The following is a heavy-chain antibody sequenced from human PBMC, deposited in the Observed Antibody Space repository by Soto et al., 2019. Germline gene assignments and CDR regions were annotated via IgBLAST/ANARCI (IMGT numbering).Heavy chain of an antibody. CDR1: GGTISRYY. J-gene: IGHJ6*02. V-gene: IGHV4-59*01. D-gene: IGHD2-21*02. CDR3: ARDLWGYCGTDCYPLDV. Sequence: QVQLQESGPGLVKPSETLSLTCTVSGGTISRYYWSWIRQPPGKGLELIGYMYNTGSTVYNPSFKSRVTISVDTSQNPFSLKLISVTAADTAVYYCARDLWGYCGTDCYPLDVWGQGTTVTVSS. CDR2: MYNTGST.